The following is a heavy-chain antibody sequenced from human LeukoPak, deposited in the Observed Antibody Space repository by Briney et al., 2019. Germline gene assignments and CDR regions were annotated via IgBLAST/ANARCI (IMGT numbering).Heavy chain of an antibody. D-gene: IGHD2-15*01. Sequence: SETLSLTCTVSGGSISSYYWSWIRQPPGKGLEWIGYIYYSGSTNYNPSLKSRVTISVDTSKKQFSLKLSSVTAADTAVYYCARHVAYCSGGTCYSAWYFDLWGRGTLVTVSS. CDR2: IYYSGST. CDR3: ARHVAYCSGGTCYSAWYFDL. J-gene: IGHJ2*01. CDR1: GGSISSYY. V-gene: IGHV4-59*08.